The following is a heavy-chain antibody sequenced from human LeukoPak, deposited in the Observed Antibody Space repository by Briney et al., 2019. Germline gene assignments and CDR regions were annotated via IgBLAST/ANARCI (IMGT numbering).Heavy chain of an antibody. J-gene: IGHJ6*03. CDR2: INQDGSKK. V-gene: IGHV3-7*01. Sequence: PGGSLRLSCAASGFTFSSYAMSWVRQAPGKGLEWVASINQDGSKKYYADSVKGGFTTSRDNSKNTLYLQMNSLRAEYTAGYYWSERSDFWSHHEYMDVWGKGTTVTVSS. CDR1: GFTFSSYA. D-gene: IGHD3-3*01. CDR3: SERSDFWSHHEYMDV.